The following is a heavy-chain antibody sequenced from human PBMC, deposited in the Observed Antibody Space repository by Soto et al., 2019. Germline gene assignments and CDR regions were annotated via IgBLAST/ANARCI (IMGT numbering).Heavy chain of an antibody. V-gene: IGHV3-15*07. Sequence: GGSLRLSCAASGFTFSNAWMNWVRQAPGKGLEWVDRIKSKTDGGTTDYVAPGKGRFTISRVDSKNTLYLQMNRLKTEDSAVYYCTTNVAFDIWGQGTMVTVSS. CDR2: IKSKTDGGTT. CDR1: GFTFSNAW. J-gene: IGHJ3*02. CDR3: TTNVAFDI.